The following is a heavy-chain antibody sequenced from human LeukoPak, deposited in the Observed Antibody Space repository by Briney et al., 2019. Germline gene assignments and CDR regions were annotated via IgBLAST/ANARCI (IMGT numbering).Heavy chain of an antibody. D-gene: IGHD2-15*01. Sequence: GGSLRLSCAASGFTFRNYRMIWVRQAPGKGLEWVGNIKQDGSGKRYADSVKGRFTISRDNSKNTLSLQMNSLRAEDTAVYYCAKDGIYCSGGNCYYYYGMDVGGQGTTVTVSS. CDR2: IKQDGSGK. J-gene: IGHJ6*02. V-gene: IGHV3-7*01. CDR1: GFTFRNYR. CDR3: AKDGIYCSGGNCYYYYGMDV.